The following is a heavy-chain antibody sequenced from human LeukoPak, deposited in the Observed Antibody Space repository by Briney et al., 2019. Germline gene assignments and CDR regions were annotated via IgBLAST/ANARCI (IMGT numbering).Heavy chain of an antibody. D-gene: IGHD4-17*01. CDR3: ARRYGRPFDY. J-gene: IGHJ4*02. V-gene: IGHV5-51*01. CDR1: GYSFTSLW. Sequence: GESLKISCKGSGYSFTSLWIGWVRQMPGKGLGWMGIIYPGDSDTRYSPSFEGQVNISADKSISTAYLEWSNLKASDTAIYYCARRYGRPFDYWGQGTLVTVSS. CDR2: IYPGDSDT.